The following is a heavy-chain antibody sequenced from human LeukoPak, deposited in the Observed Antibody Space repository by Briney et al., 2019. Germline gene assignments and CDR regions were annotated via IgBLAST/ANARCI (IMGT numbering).Heavy chain of an antibody. CDR2: IYIGGST. J-gene: IGHJ4*02. Sequence: GGSLRLSCAASGFTVSSNYMSWVRQAPGKGLDWVSVIYIGGSTYYADSVKGRFTISRDNSKNTLYLQMNSLRAEDTAVYYCARAPRCSGGGCYFGIDYWGQGTLVTVSS. CDR3: ARAPRCSGGGCYFGIDY. D-gene: IGHD2-15*01. V-gene: IGHV3-53*01. CDR1: GFTVSSNY.